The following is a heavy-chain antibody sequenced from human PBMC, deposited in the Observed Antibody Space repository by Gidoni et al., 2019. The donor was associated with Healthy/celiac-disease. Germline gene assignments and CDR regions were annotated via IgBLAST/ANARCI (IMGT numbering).Heavy chain of an antibody. J-gene: IGHJ4*02. CDR3: AKGPMPNYIWGSYPPDY. V-gene: IGHV3-23*01. D-gene: IGHD3-16*02. CDR2: ISGSGGST. Sequence: EVQLLESGGGLVQPGGSLRLSCAASGFTFRSYAMSWVRQAPGKGLEWVSAISGSGGSTYYADSVKGRFTISRDNSKNTLYLQMNSLRAEDTAVYYCAKGPMPNYIWGSYPPDYWGQGTLVTVSS. CDR1: GFTFRSYA.